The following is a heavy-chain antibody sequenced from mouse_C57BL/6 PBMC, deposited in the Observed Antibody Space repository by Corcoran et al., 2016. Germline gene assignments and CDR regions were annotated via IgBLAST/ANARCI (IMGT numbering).Heavy chain of an antibody. CDR2: IYPGSGNT. CDR3: ARFVITTVVEDYFDY. CDR1: GYTFTDYY. Sequence: QVQLKQSGAELVRPGASVKLSCKASGYTFTDYYINWVKQRPGQGLEWIARIYPGSGNTYYNEKFKGKATLTAEKSSSTAYMQLSSLTSEDSAVYFCARFVITTVVEDYFDYWGQGTTLTVSS. V-gene: IGHV1-76*01. D-gene: IGHD1-1*01. J-gene: IGHJ2*01.